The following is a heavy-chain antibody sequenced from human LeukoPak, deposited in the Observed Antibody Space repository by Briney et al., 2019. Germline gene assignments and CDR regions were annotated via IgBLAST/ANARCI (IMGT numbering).Heavy chain of an antibody. CDR2: ISGSGGST. CDR1: GFTFSSYG. V-gene: IGHV3-23*01. J-gene: IGHJ4*02. CDR3: AKDTEYYYDSSGYYFYFDY. Sequence: GGSLRLSCAASGFTFSSYGMSWVRQAPGKGLEWVSAISGSGGSTYYADSVKGRFTISRDNSKNTLYLQMNRLRAEDTAVYYCAKDTEYYYDSSGYYFYFDYWGQGTLVTVSS. D-gene: IGHD3-22*01.